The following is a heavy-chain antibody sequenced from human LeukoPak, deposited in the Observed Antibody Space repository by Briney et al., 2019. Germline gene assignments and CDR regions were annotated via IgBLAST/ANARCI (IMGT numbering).Heavy chain of an antibody. Sequence: QTGGSLRLSCAASGFTFSSHWMSWVRQAPGKGLEWVSYISSSSSTIYYADSVKGRFTISRDNAKNSLYLQMNSLRAEDTAVYYCARENPFVLTYDPYAFDIWGQGIMVTVSS. D-gene: IGHD3-16*01. J-gene: IGHJ3*02. CDR2: ISSSSSTI. CDR3: ARENPFVLTYDPYAFDI. CDR1: GFTFSSHW. V-gene: IGHV3-48*01.